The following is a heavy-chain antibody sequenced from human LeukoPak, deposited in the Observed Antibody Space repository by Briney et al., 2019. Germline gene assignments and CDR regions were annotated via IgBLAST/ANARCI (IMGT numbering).Heavy chain of an antibody. D-gene: IGHD3-22*01. Sequence: SETLSLTCAVYGGSFSGYYWSWICQPPGKGLEWIGEINHSGSTNYNPSLKSRVTISVDTSKNQFSLKLSSVTAADTAVYYCARAYYYDSSGYYRDAFDIWGQGTMVTVSS. CDR3: ARAYYYDSSGYYRDAFDI. V-gene: IGHV4-34*01. CDR1: GGSFSGYY. J-gene: IGHJ3*02. CDR2: INHSGST.